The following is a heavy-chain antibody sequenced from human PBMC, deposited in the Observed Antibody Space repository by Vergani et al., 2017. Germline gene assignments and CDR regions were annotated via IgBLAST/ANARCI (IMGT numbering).Heavy chain of an antibody. CDR3: ATVRDWYCSGGSCYSIGGWFDP. Sequence: QVQLVQSGAEVKKPGASVKVSCKASGYTFTGYYMHWVRQAPGQGLEWMGWINPNSGGTNYAQKFQGRVTMTRDTSISTAYMALSSLRSEDTAVYYCATVRDWYCSGGSCYSIGGWFDPWGQGTLVTVSS. J-gene: IGHJ5*02. D-gene: IGHD2-15*01. V-gene: IGHV1-2*02. CDR1: GYTFTGYY. CDR2: INPNSGGT.